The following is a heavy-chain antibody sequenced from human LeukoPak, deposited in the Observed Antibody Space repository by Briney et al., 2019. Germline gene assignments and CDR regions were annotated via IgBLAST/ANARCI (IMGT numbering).Heavy chain of an antibody. CDR3: ARATLAGYDY. CDR2: IGSVTNTI. Sequence: GGSLRLSCAASGFTFSSYGMNWVRQSPGQGLEWLSYIGSVTNTIYYADSVKGRFTISRDNAKNSLYLQMNSLRVEDTAIYYCARATLAGYDYWGQGTLVSVSS. J-gene: IGHJ4*02. D-gene: IGHD6-19*01. CDR1: GFTFSSYG. V-gene: IGHV3-48*01.